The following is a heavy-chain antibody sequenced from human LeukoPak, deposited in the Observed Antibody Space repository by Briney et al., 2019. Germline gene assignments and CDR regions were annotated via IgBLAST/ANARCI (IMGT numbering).Heavy chain of an antibody. CDR2: INHTDGSK. V-gene: IGHV1-46*01. CDR3: ARDRLYGSGSYPFYYYYMDV. Sequence: SVNVSCMASLYTFTSYYIHGVRQPPGQGLEWMGIINHTDGSKSYAQNFQGRVTMTRDISTSTVYMELSSLRSEDTAVYYCARDRLYGSGSYPFYYYYMDVWGKGTTVTVSS. D-gene: IGHD3-10*01. CDR1: LYTFTSYY. J-gene: IGHJ6*03.